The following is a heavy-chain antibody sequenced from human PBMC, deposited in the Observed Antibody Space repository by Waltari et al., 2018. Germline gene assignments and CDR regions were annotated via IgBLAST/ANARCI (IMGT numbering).Heavy chain of an antibody. CDR3: AKDMLTVAGPLDG. J-gene: IGHJ4*02. CDR1: GFTLDDYA. V-gene: IGHV3-9*01. CDR2: ISWNSGSI. Sequence: EVQLVESGGGLVQPGRSLRLSCAASGFTLDDYAMHWVRQAPGKGLEWVSGISWNSGSIDYADSVKGRFTISRDNAEKSLYLQMNSLRAGDTALYYCAKDMLTVAGPLDGWGQGILVTVSS. D-gene: IGHD6-19*01.